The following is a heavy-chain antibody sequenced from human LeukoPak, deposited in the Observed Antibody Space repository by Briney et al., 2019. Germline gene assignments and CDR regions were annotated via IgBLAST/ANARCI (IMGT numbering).Heavy chain of an antibody. J-gene: IGHJ4*02. CDR1: GGSINSYY. CDR3: ARDYYDSSGRYFDY. CDR2: IYYSGST. D-gene: IGHD3-22*01. V-gene: IGHV4-59*12. Sequence: SETLSLTCTVSGGSINSYYWNWIRQPPGKGLEWIGYIYYSGSTNYNPSLKSRVTISVDTSKNQFSLKLSSVTAADTAVYYCARDYYDSSGRYFDYWGQGTLVTVSS.